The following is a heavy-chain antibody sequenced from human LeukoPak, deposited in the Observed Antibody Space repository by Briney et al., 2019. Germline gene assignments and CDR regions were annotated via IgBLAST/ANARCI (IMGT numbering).Heavy chain of an antibody. D-gene: IGHD3-9*01. Sequence: GGSLRLSCAASGCTFSSYAMSWVRQAPGRGLEWLSAISGSGDNTYYADSVKGLFTISTDNSKNTLYLQMTSLRAEDTAVYYCATLVFDSSGYSYFDYWGPGTLVTVSS. J-gene: IGHJ4*02. V-gene: IGHV3-23*01. CDR1: GCTFSSYA. CDR2: ISGSGDNT. CDR3: ATLVFDSSGYSYFDY.